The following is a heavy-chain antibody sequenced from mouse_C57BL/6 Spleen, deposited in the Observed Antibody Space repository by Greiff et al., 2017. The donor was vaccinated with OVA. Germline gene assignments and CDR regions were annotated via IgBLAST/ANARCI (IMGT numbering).Heavy chain of an antibody. Sequence: DVKLVESGGGLVKPGGSLKLSCAASGFTFSSYTMSWVRQTPEKRLEWVATISGGGGNTYYPDSVKGRFTISRDNAKNTLYLQMSSLRSEDTALYYCARLDYYGSAFAYWGQGTLVTVSA. CDR1: GFTFSSYT. D-gene: IGHD1-1*01. V-gene: IGHV5-9*01. CDR3: ARLDYYGSAFAY. CDR2: ISGGGGNT. J-gene: IGHJ3*01.